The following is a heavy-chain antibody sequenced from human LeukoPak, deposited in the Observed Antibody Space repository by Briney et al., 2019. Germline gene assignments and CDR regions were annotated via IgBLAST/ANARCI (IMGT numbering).Heavy chain of an antibody. J-gene: IGHJ4*02. V-gene: IGHV4-39*01. CDR2: IYYSGST. CDR1: GGSISSSSYY. D-gene: IGHD3-16*02. Sequence: SGTLSLTSTVSGGSISSSSYYWGWIRQPPGKGLEWIGSIYYSGSTHYNPSLKSRVTISVDTSKNQFSLKLSSVTAADTAVYYCARQPRHYDYVWGSYRSRQFDYWGQGTLVTVSS. CDR3: ARQPRHYDYVWGSYRSRQFDY.